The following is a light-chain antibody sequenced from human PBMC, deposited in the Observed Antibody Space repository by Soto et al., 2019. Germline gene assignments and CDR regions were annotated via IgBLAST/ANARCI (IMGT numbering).Light chain of an antibody. Sequence: EIVLTQSPATLSLSPGERATLSCRASQSVSSYLAWYQQKPGKAPRLLIYDASNRATGIPARFSGSGSGTDFTLTISSLEPEDFAFYYCQQRSNWPPQITFGQGTRLEIK. CDR2: DAS. V-gene: IGKV3-11*01. J-gene: IGKJ5*01. CDR3: QQRSNWPPQIT. CDR1: QSVSSY.